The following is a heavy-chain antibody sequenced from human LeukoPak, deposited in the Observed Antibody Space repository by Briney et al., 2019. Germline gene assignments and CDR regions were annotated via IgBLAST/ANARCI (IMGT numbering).Heavy chain of an antibody. CDR2: IYYSGST. V-gene: IGHV4-59*01. CDR3: ARVRHISYSGSYFAY. CDR1: GGSISSYY. J-gene: IGHJ4*02. D-gene: IGHD1-26*01. Sequence: SESLSLTCAVSGGSISSYYSSWIRQPAGEGREWVGYIYYSGSTNYEPSLQSRVTISLDTSNNTFSMKLSSVTAAHTAVYYCARVRHISYSGSYFAYWGQGTLVTVSS.